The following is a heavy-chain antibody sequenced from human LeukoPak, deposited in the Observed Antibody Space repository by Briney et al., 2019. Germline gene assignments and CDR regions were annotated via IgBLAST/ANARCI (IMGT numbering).Heavy chain of an antibody. CDR1: GGSISSSSYH. J-gene: IGHJ4*01. Sequence: SETLSLTCTVSGGSISSSSYHWDWIRQPPGKGLEWIGSIYYSGRTYYNPSLRSRVTISVDTFNNQFSLRLSSVTAADTAVYYCARRGNYDSSGFLYWGRGTLVTVSS. D-gene: IGHD3-22*01. CDR3: ARRGNYDSSGFLY. V-gene: IGHV4-39*07. CDR2: IYYSGRT.